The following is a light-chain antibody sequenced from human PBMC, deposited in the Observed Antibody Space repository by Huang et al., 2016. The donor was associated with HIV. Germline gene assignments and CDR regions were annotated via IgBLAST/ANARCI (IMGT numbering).Light chain of an antibody. CDR1: QSINNN. Sequence: EIVMTQSPATLSVSPGERATLSCRASQSINNNLAWYQQQPGQAPRLLSFGASTGATDIPAKFSGSGYGTEFTLTISSLQSEDFAVYYCQQYNDWPLTFGGGTKVEIK. V-gene: IGKV3-15*01. CDR2: GAS. CDR3: QQYNDWPLT. J-gene: IGKJ4*01.